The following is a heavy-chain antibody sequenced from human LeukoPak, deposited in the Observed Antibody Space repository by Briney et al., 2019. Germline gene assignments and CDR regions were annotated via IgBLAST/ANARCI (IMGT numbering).Heavy chain of an antibody. CDR1: GGTFSSYA. D-gene: IGHD2-15*01. Sequence: SVKVSCKASGGTFSSYAISWVRQAPGQGLEWMGGIIPIFGTANYAQKFQGRVTITTDESTSTAYMELSSLRSEDTAVYYCATGLVVVAAYFDYWGQGTLVTVSS. J-gene: IGHJ4*02. CDR2: IIPIFGTA. V-gene: IGHV1-69*05. CDR3: ATGLVVVAAYFDY.